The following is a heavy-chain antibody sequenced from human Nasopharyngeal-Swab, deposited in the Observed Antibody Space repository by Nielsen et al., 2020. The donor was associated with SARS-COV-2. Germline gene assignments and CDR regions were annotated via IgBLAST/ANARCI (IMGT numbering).Heavy chain of an antibody. V-gene: IGHV3-23*01. CDR3: AKGGVSVYGDSYYLDF. J-gene: IGHJ4*02. CDR1: GFTFDTFG. Sequence: GESLKISCAASGFTFDTFGMTWVRQAPGKGLEWVSRISGSGSGTYYADSVKGRFTISRDNSKNTLYLQMNSLRADDTAVYYCAKGGVSVYGDSYYLDFWGQGTLVTVSS. D-gene: IGHD4-17*01. CDR2: ISGSGSGT.